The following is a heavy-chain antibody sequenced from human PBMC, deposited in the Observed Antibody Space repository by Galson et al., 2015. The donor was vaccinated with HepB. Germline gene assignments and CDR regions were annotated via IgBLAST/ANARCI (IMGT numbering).Heavy chain of an antibody. CDR3: ARVEGSSWRGGLDY. V-gene: IGHV3-30*04. J-gene: IGHJ4*02. CDR2: ISHDGTNK. CDR1: GFTFSTYA. Sequence: SLRLSCAASGFTFSTYAMNWVRQAPGKGLEWVAVISHDGTNKYYADSVKGRFTISRDNSKNTLYLQMNSLRAEDTAVYYCARVEGSSWRGGLDYWGQGTLVTVSS. D-gene: IGHD6-13*01.